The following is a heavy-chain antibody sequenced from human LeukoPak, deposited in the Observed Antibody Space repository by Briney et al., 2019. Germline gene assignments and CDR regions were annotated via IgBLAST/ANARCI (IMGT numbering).Heavy chain of an antibody. D-gene: IGHD6-13*01. CDR1: GFPFSSYA. J-gene: IGHJ4*02. Sequence: GGSLLLSCAASGFPFSSYAMSGVRPAPGKGLGGVSAISGSGGSTYYADSVEGRFTISRDNSKNTLYLQMNSLRAEDTAVYYCAKDLRSTDPAGTLDYWGQGTLVTVSS. V-gene: IGHV3-23*01. CDR2: ISGSGGST. CDR3: AKDLRSTDPAGTLDY.